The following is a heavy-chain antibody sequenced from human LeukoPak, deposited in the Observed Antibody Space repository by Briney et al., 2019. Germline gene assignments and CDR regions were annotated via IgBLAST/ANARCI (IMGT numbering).Heavy chain of an antibody. CDR3: ARYSRDGYSLDY. Sequence: PGGSLRLSCAASGFTFDDYGMSWVRQAPGKGLEWVSGINWSGGSTGYADSVKGRFTISRDNAKNSLYLQMNSLRAEDTALYYCARYSRDGYSLDYWGQGTLVTVSS. CDR2: INWSGGST. D-gene: IGHD5-24*01. J-gene: IGHJ4*02. V-gene: IGHV3-20*04. CDR1: GFTFDDYG.